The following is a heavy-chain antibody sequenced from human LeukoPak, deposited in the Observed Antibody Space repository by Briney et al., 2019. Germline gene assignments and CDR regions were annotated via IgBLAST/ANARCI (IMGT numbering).Heavy chain of an antibody. CDR1: GASVSGSAYY. V-gene: IGHV4-39*07. J-gene: IGHJ5*02. D-gene: IGHD3-16*02. CDR2: MSHSAGT. CDR3: ARSGADYIWGSYRFGSWFDP. Sequence: SETLSLTCTVSGASVSGSAYYWGWIRQPPGKGLEWIGSMSHSAGTYQNPSLKSRVTISIDTSKNQFFLKVNSVTAADTAVYYCARSGADYIWGSYRFGSWFDPWGQGTLVTVSS.